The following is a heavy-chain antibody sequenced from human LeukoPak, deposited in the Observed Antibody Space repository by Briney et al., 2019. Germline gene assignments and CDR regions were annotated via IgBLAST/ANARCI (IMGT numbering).Heavy chain of an antibody. CDR2: INHSGST. J-gene: IGHJ2*01. CDR3: ARAPDYSSSWNVGYWYFDL. CDR1: GGSFSGYY. V-gene: IGHV4-34*01. Sequence: SETLSLTCAVYGGSFSGYYWSWIRQPPGKGLEWIGEINHSGSTNYNPSLKSRVTISVDTSKNQISLKLSSVTTADTAVYFCARAPDYSSSWNVGYWYFDLWGRGTLVTVSS. D-gene: IGHD6-13*01.